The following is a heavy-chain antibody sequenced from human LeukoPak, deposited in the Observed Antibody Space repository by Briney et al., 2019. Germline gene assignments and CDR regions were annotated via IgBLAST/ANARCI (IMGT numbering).Heavy chain of an antibody. Sequence: PGGSLRLSCAASGFTFDDYTMHWVRQAPGKGLEWVSLISWDGGSTYYADSVKGRFTISRDNSKNSLYLQMNSPRTEDTALYYCAKEGGIVGAPSIDYWGQGTLVTVSS. D-gene: IGHD1-26*01. CDR1: GFTFDDYT. CDR2: ISWDGGST. V-gene: IGHV3-43*01. J-gene: IGHJ4*02. CDR3: AKEGGIVGAPSIDY.